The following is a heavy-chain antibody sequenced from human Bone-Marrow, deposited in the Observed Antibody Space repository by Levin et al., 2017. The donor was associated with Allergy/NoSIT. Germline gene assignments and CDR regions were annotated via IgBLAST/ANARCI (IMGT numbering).Heavy chain of an antibody. CDR3: ATGNYLFAFDI. V-gene: IGHV3-74*01. Sequence: LAGGSLRLSCAASGLTFSSHWMFWVRQAPGKGLVWVSQIAPDGSTTAYADSVKGRFSISRDNAKNTLSLQLNSLTAEDTAVYHCATGNYLFAFDIWGRGTMVTVSS. J-gene: IGHJ3*02. CDR2: IAPDGSTT. D-gene: IGHD3-10*01. CDR1: GLTFSSHW.